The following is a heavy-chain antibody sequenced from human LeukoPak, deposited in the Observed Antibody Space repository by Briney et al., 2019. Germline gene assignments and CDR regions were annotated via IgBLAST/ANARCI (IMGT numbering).Heavy chain of an antibody. D-gene: IGHD2-2*01. CDR3: ARVYQLPSYYYYYYYMDV. CDR1: GYTFTSYD. Sequence: ASVKVSCKASGYTFTSYDINWVRQATGQGLEWMGWMNPNSGNTGYAQKFQGRVTMTRNTSISTAYMELSSLRSEDTAVYYCARVYQLPSYYYYYYYMDVWGKGTTVTIS. V-gene: IGHV1-8*01. J-gene: IGHJ6*03. CDR2: MNPNSGNT.